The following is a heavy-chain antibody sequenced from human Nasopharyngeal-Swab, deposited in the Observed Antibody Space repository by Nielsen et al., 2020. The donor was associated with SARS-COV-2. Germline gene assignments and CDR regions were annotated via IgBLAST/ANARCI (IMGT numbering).Heavy chain of an antibody. CDR2: IYYSGST. CDR3: ARGGKGYWFDP. V-gene: IGHV4-59*08. D-gene: IGHD4-23*01. Sequence: SETLSLTCTVSGGSISSYYWSWIRQPPGKGLEWIGYIYYSGSTNYNPSLKSRVTISVDTSKNQFSLKLSSVTVADTAVYYCARGGKGYWFDPWGQGTLVTVSS. CDR1: GGSISSYY. J-gene: IGHJ5*02.